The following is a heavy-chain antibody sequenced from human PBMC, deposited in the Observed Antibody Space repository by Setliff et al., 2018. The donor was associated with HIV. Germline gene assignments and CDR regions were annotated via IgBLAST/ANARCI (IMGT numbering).Heavy chain of an antibody. Sequence: SETLSLTCTVSGYSISSGYYWGWIRQPPGKGLEWIGSIYHSGSTYYNPSRKRRVTISVDTSKNQFSLKLSSVTAADTAVYYCASAGHYYDSRGGNWLDPWGQGTLVTVSS. CDR2: IYHSGST. V-gene: IGHV4-38-2*02. J-gene: IGHJ5*02. D-gene: IGHD3-22*01. CDR1: GYSISSGYY. CDR3: ASAGHYYDSRGGNWLDP.